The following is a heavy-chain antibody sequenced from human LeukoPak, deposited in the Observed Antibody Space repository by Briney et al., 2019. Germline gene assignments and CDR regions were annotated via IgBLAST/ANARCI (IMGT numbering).Heavy chain of an antibody. J-gene: IGHJ4*02. D-gene: IGHD3-3*01. CDR3: ARDVGYYDFWSGYSYFDY. V-gene: IGHV4-39*07. Sequence: PSETLSLTCTVSGGSISSNNYYWGWIRQPPGKGLEWIGSAYSSGSTHYNPSLKSRVTISVDTSKNQFSLKLSSVTAADTAVYYCARDVGYYDFWSGYSYFDYWGQGTLVTVSS. CDR1: GGSISSNNYY. CDR2: AYSSGST.